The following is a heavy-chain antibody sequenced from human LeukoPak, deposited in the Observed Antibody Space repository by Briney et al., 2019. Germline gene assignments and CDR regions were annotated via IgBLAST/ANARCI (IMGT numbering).Heavy chain of an antibody. CDR2: ISAYNGNT. Sequence: ASVKVSCKASGYIFTTYDISWVRQAPGQGLEWMGWISAYNGNTNYAQKLQGRVTMTTDASTSTAYMELRSLRSDGTAVHYCARSYYFGSGSYYISDYWGQGTLVTVSS. D-gene: IGHD3-10*01. CDR1: GYIFTTYD. J-gene: IGHJ4*02. V-gene: IGHV1-18*01. CDR3: ARSYYFGSGSYYISDY.